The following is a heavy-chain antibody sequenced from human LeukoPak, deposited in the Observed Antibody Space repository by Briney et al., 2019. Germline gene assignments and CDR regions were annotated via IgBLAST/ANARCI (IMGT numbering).Heavy chain of an antibody. CDR3: ARAYCSGGSCYYGMDV. Sequence: SQTLSLTCTVSDGSISSGSYYWSWIRQPAGKGLEWIGRIHTSGSTNYNPSLKSRVTISVDTSKNQFSLKLSSVTAADTAVYYCARAYCSGGSCYYGMDVWGQGTTVTVSS. CDR2: IHTSGST. V-gene: IGHV4-61*02. J-gene: IGHJ6*02. D-gene: IGHD2-15*01. CDR1: DGSISSGSYY.